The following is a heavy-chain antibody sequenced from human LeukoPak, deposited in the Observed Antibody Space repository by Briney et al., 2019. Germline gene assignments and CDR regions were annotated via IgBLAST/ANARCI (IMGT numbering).Heavy chain of an antibody. CDR2: IYTGGST. J-gene: IGHJ4*02. CDR1: GFTVSSNY. D-gene: IGHD1-26*01. V-gene: IGHV3-53*01. Sequence: PGGSLRLSCAASGFTVSSNYMSWVRQAPGKGLEWVSVIYTGGSTYYADSVKGRFTISRDNSKNTLYLQMNSLRAEDTAVYYCASGSYSHYFDYWGQGTLVTVSS. CDR3: ASGSYSHYFDY.